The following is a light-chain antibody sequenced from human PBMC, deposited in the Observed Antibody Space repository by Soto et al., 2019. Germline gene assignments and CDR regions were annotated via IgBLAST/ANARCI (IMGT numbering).Light chain of an antibody. CDR2: EVS. Sequence: QSALTQPPSVSGSPGQSVAISCTGTSSDVGSYNRVSWYQQPPGTAPKLLIYEVSDRPSGVPDRFSGSKSGNTASLTISVLQAEDEADYYCSSYTSSSTDVFGTGTKLTVL. V-gene: IGLV2-18*02. CDR3: SSYTSSSTDV. CDR1: SSDVGSYNR. J-gene: IGLJ1*01.